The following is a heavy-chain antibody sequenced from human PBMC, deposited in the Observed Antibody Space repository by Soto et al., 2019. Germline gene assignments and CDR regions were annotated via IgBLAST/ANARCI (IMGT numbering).Heavy chain of an antibody. CDR2: INTDSGNP. Sequence: ASVKVSCKASGYTFNTYGVNWVRQAPGQGLEWMGWINTDSGNPSYAQKFQGRVSMTRDTSSGTAYMEMRSLTSDGTAVYYCTRKKCTGDCYLFDYWGQGTLVTVSS. CDR1: GYTFNTYG. CDR3: TRKKCTGDCYLFDY. D-gene: IGHD2-21*02. V-gene: IGHV1-18*01. J-gene: IGHJ4*02.